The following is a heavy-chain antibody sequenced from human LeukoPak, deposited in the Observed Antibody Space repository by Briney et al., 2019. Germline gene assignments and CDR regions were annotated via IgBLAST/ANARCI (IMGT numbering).Heavy chain of an antibody. CDR3: AKDPSGPGDY. CDR1: GFTVSSNY. CDR2: IYTGGST. V-gene: IGHV3-53*01. Sequence: PGGSLRLSCAVSGFTVSSNYMSWVRQPPGKGLEWVSGIYTGGSTYSADSVKGRFTISRDNSKNTLYVEMNSLRAEDTAVYYCAKDPSGPGDYWGQGTLVTVSS. D-gene: IGHD1-26*01. J-gene: IGHJ4*02.